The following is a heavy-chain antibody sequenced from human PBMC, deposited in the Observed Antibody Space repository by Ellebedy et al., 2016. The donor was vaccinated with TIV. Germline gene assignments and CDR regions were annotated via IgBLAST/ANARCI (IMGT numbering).Heavy chain of an antibody. Sequence: ASVKVSCKVSGYTLTDLSMHWVRQAPGKGLEWMGGFDPEDGTTIYAQKFQGRVTMTEDTSTDTAYMELSSLRSEDTAVYYCATAVTPRWRDESGTYFLYYNGMDVWGQGTTVTVSS. CDR2: FDPEDGTT. D-gene: IGHD1-26*01. V-gene: IGHV1-24*01. CDR3: ATAVTPRWRDESGTYFLYYNGMDV. J-gene: IGHJ6*02. CDR1: GYTLTDLS.